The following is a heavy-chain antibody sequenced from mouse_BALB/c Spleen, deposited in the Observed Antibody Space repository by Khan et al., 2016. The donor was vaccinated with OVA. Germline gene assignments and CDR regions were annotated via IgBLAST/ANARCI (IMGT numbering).Heavy chain of an antibody. D-gene: IGHD1-2*01. CDR3: ARTARIKY. CDR2: ISYSGST. J-gene: IGHJ2*01. Sequence: EVQLVESGPGLVKPSQSLSLTCTVTGYSITSGYGWNWIRQFPGNKLEWMGYISYSGSTNYNPPLKSRISINRDTSRHQFFLQLNTVDTEDTATYYYARTARIKYWGQGTTLTVSS. CDR1: GYSITSGYG. V-gene: IGHV3-2*02.